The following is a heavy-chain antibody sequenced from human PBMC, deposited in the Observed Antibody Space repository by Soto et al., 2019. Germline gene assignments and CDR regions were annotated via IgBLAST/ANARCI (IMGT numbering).Heavy chain of an antibody. CDR3: ARDPVWIYDFWSGYYIEPYGMDV. Sequence: QVQLVQSGAEVKKPGASVKVSCKASGYTFTGYYMHWVRQAPGQGLEWMGWINPNSGGTNYAQKFQGRVTMTRDTSISTAFMELSRLRSDDTAVYYCARDPVWIYDFWSGYYIEPYGMDVWGQGTTVTVSS. CDR2: INPNSGGT. D-gene: IGHD3-3*01. J-gene: IGHJ6*02. V-gene: IGHV1-2*02. CDR1: GYTFTGYY.